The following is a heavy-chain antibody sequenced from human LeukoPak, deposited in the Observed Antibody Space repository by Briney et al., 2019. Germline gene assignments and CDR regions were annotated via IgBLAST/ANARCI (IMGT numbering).Heavy chain of an antibody. CDR3: ARDYHYVLTGNFYYVMDV. J-gene: IGHJ6*02. V-gene: IGHV1-18*01. CDR2: ISAYNGNT. Sequence: ASVKVSCKASGYTFTSYGISWVRQAPGQGLEWMGWISAYNGNTNYAQKLQGRVTMTTDTSTSTAYMELRSLRSDDTAVYYCARDYHYVLTGNFYYVMDVWGQGTTVTVSS. D-gene: IGHD3-9*01. CDR1: GYTFTSYG.